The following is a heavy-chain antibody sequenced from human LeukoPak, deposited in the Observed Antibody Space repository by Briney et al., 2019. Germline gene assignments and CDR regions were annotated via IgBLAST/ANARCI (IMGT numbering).Heavy chain of an antibody. D-gene: IGHD3-10*01. V-gene: IGHV4-34*01. J-gene: IGHJ5*02. Sequence: PSETLSLTCAVYGGSFSGYYWNWIRHPPGKGLEEIGEINHSGSTNYNSSLKSRVNITVDTSKNQFPLTLSSVTAGHTAVYYCARGRITMVRGAPLWFDPWGQGTLVTVSS. CDR3: ARGRITMVRGAPLWFDP. CDR2: INHSGST. CDR1: GGSFSGYY.